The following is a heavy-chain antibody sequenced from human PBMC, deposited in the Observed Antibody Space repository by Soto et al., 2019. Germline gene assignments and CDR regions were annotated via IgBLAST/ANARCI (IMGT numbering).Heavy chain of an antibody. J-gene: IGHJ5*02. Sequence: SETLSLTCTVSGGSISGYYWSWIRQPPGKGLEWIGYIYYSGSTNYNPSLKSRVTISVDTSKNQFSLKLSSVTAADTAVYYCARRRVPHAPNPSTWFDPWGQGTLVTVSS. V-gene: IGHV4-59*01. CDR2: IYYSGST. CDR3: ARRRVPHAPNPSTWFDP. CDR1: GGSISGYY. D-gene: IGHD3-10*01.